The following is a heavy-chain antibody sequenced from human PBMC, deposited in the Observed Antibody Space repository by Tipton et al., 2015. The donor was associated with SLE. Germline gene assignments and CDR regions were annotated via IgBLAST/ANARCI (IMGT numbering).Heavy chain of an antibody. CDR3: VRNGGAFDF. J-gene: IGHJ3*01. D-gene: IGHD2-8*01. CDR2: ISSSSSYT. Sequence: SLRLSCAASGFTFSDYYMSWIRQAPGKGLEWVSYISSSSSYTNYADSVKGRFTMSRDNAKSSLYLQMNSLRPEDAAVYYCVRNGGAFDFWGQGTMVTVSS. CDR1: GFTFSDYY. V-gene: IGHV3-11*06.